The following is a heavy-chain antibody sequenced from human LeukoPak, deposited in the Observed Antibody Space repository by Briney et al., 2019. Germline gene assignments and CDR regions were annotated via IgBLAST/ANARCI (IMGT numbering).Heavy chain of an antibody. CDR1: GYSISSGYY. CDR3: ARHPITMVRGVTNWFDP. V-gene: IGHV4-38-2*02. CDR2: MYHSGST. Sequence: PSETLSLTCTVSGYSISSGYYWGWIRQPPGEGLEWIESMYHSGSTYYNPSLKSRVTISVDTPKNQFSLKLSSVTAADTAVYYCARHPITMVRGVTNWFDPWGQGTLVTVSS. J-gene: IGHJ5*02. D-gene: IGHD3-10*01.